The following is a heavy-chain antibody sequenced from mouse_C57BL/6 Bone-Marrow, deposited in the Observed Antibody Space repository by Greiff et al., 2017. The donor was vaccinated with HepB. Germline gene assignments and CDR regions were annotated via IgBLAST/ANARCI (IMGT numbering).Heavy chain of an antibody. Sequence: EVKVVESGGGLVQPKGSLKLSCAASGFSFNTYAMNWVRQAPGKGLEWVARIRSKSNNYATYYADSVKDRFTISRDDSESMLYLQMNNLKTEDTAMYYCVRHTVGSYAMDYWGQGTSVTVSS. CDR3: VRHTVGSYAMDY. CDR1: GFSFNTYA. J-gene: IGHJ4*01. CDR2: IRSKSNNYAT. V-gene: IGHV10-1*01. D-gene: IGHD1-1*01.